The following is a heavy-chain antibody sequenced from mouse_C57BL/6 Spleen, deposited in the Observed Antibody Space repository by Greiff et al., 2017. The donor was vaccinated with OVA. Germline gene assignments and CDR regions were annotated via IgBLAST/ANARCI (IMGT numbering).Heavy chain of an antibody. CDR1: GYAFSSSW. J-gene: IGHJ4*01. Sequence: VQLQQSGPELVKPGASVKISCKASGYAFSSSWMNWVKQRPGKGLEWIGRIYPGDGDTNYNGKFKGKATLTADKSSSTASMQLSSLTSEDSAVYFGARWTYDGSSYASMDYWGQGTSVTVSA. V-gene: IGHV1-82*01. CDR3: ARWTYDGSSYASMDY. D-gene: IGHD1-1*01. CDR2: IYPGDGDT.